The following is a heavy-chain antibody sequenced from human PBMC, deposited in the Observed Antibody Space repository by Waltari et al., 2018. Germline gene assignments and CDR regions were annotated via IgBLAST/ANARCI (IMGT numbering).Heavy chain of an antibody. D-gene: IGHD2-2*03. CDR1: GYFLNTVFY. CDR3: ARQVLGYCTSAACRRLES. V-gene: IGHV4-38-2*01. Sequence: QVQLQESGPGLLQPSETLSLTCGVSGYFLNTVFYWGWIRQSPGKGLEWIATIHHDGTTFYNPSLKSRVNRSMDASKNQFSLSLKSVTATDTAVYYCARQVLGYCTSAACRRLESWGQGAPVTVSA. J-gene: IGHJ4*02. CDR2: IHHDGTT.